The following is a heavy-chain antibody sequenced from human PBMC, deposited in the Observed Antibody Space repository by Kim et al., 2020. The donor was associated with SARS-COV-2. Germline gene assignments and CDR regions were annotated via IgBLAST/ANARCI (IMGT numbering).Heavy chain of an antibody. CDR2: ISYDGSNK. J-gene: IGHJ2*01. CDR1: GFTFSSYA. Sequence: GSLRLSCAASGFTFSSYAMHWVRQAPGKGLEWVAVISYDGSNKYYADSVKGRFTISRDNSKNTLYLQMNSLRAEDTAVYYCARDGGARYCSGGSCYSAPINWYFDLWGRGTLVTVSS. V-gene: IGHV3-30-3*01. CDR3: ARDGGARYCSGGSCYSAPINWYFDL. D-gene: IGHD2-15*01.